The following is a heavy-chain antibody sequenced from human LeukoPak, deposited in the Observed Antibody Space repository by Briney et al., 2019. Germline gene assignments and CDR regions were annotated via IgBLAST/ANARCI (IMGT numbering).Heavy chain of an antibody. CDR2: ISSSGSTI. J-gene: IGHJ4*02. CDR3: ARDSSTVTTDLDY. D-gene: IGHD4-17*01. Sequence: PGGSLRLSCAASGFIFRSYEMNWVRQAPGKGLEWVSYISSSGSTIYSADSVKGRFTISRDNAKNSLYLQMNSLRAEDTAVYYCARDSSTVTTDLDYWGQGTLVTVSS. CDR1: GFIFRSYE. V-gene: IGHV3-48*03.